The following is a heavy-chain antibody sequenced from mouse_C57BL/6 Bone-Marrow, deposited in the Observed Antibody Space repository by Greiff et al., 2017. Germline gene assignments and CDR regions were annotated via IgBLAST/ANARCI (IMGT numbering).Heavy chain of an antibody. CDR1: GFTFSSYG. Sequence: EVKLMESGGDLVKPGGSLKLSCAASGFTFSSYGMSWVRQTPDKRLEWVATISSGGSYTYYPDSVKGRFTISRDNAKNTLYLQISSLKSEDTALYYCARHYPTVVPGDYWGQGTSVTVSS. J-gene: IGHJ4*01. D-gene: IGHD1-1*01. V-gene: IGHV5-6*01. CDR3: ARHYPTVVPGDY. CDR2: ISSGGSYT.